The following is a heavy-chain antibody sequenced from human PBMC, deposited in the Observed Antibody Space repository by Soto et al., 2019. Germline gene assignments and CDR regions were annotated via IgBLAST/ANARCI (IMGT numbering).Heavy chain of an antibody. J-gene: IGHJ4*02. Sequence: QITLKESGPTLVKPTQTLTLTCTFSGFSLSSTRMAVGWILQPPGKALEWLALIYWDDDKRYSPFLKSRLTTTKDTSKNQLVLTMATMDPVDTARYYCAHIVVAGLGYYFDYWGQGTLVTVSS. CDR3: AHIVVAGLGYYFDY. CDR1: GFSLSSTRMA. D-gene: IGHD6-19*01. CDR2: IYWDDDK. V-gene: IGHV2-5*02.